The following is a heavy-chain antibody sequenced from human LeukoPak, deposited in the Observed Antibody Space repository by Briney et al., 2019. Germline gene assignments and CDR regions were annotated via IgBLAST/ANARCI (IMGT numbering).Heavy chain of an antibody. Sequence: GGSLRLSCAASGFTFDDYAMHWVRQAPGKGLEWVSLISGDGGSTYYADSVKGRFTISRDNSKNSLYLQMNSLRTEDTALYYCATWVAESDPWGQGTLVTVSS. D-gene: IGHD2-15*01. CDR1: GFTFDDYA. CDR3: ATWVAESDP. CDR2: ISGDGGST. V-gene: IGHV3-43*02. J-gene: IGHJ5*02.